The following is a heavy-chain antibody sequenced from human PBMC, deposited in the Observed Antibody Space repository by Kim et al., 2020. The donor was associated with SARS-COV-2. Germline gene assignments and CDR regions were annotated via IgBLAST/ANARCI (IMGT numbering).Heavy chain of an antibody. J-gene: IGHJ4*03. D-gene: IGHD1-26*01. CDR2: ISWDGTRT. V-gene: IGHV3-23*01. Sequence: GGSLRLSCAASGFTFSTSPMGWVRQAPGKGLEWVSRISWDGTRTYYADSVKGRVTMSSDKSKNTVYLHMNSLRVEDTAVYYCSKGVPNSGFDYWGQGAPV. CDR3: SKGVPNSGFDY. CDR1: GFTFSTSP.